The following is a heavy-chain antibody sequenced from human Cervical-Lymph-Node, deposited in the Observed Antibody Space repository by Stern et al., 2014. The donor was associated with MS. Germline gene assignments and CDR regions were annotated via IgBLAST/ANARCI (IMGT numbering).Heavy chain of an antibody. CDR2: ISGYDGHT. D-gene: IGHD6-13*01. J-gene: IGHJ4*02. CDR1: GYTFTSFG. V-gene: IGHV1-18*01. Sequence: QVQLVQSGAAVAKPGASVKVSCKASGYTFTSFGLSWVRQATGQGLEWMGWISGYDGHTNYAEKVQARVTMTTDTSTSTAYLELRSLRSDDTALYYCARDGTSSWPHYFDYWGQGTLVTVSS. CDR3: ARDGTSSWPHYFDY.